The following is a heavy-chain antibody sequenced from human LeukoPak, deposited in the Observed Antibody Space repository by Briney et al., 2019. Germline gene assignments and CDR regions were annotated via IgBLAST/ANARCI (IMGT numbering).Heavy chain of an antibody. D-gene: IGHD5-24*01. CDR1: GYTFTGYY. CDR2: LNPNSGGT. V-gene: IGHV1-2*02. Sequence: GASVKASCKASGYTFTGYYMHWVRRAPGHGLRWLGWLNPNSGGTNYAQKFQGMVTMTRDTAISTTYMELSRLRSDDTAVYYCASIEMATIASARPDPSDYWGQGTLVTVSS. CDR3: ASIEMATIASARPDPSDY. J-gene: IGHJ4*02.